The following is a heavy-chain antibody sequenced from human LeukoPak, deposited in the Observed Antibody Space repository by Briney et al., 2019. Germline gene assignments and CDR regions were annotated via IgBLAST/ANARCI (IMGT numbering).Heavy chain of an antibody. CDR1: GFTFSSCE. CDR2: ISDSGSTI. J-gene: IGHJ4*02. V-gene: IGHV3-48*03. CDR3: EHLAEGGLGGSDH. Sequence: PGGSLRLSCAGSGFTFSSCEMNWVRQAPGKGLEWVSYISDSGSTIYYADSVKGRFTISRDNAKNSLYLQMNSLRAEDTAIYYCEHLAEGGLGGSDHWGRGTLVSVFS. D-gene: IGHD6-13*01.